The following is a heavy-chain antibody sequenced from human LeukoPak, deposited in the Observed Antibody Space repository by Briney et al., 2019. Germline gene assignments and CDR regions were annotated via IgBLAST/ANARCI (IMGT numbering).Heavy chain of an antibody. V-gene: IGHV3-30*02. Sequence: GGSLRLSCAASGFTFSSYGMHWVRQAPGKGLEWVAFIRYDGSNKYYADSVKGRFTISRDNSKNTLYLQMNSLRAEDTAVYYWARGITRRRTFDIWGQGTMVTVSS. J-gene: IGHJ3*02. CDR2: IRYDGSNK. CDR3: ARGITRRRTFDI. D-gene: IGHD3-10*01. CDR1: GFTFSSYG.